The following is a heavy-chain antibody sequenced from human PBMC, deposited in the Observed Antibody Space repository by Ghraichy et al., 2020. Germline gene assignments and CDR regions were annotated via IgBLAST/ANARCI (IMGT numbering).Heavy chain of an antibody. Sequence: GESLNISCAASGFTFSNAWMSWVRQAPGKGLEWVGRIKSKTDGGTTDYAAPVKGRFTISRDDSKNTLYLQMYSLKTEDTAVYYCTTRVIVVVPAAANSFDYWGQGTLVTVSS. CDR2: IKSKTDGGTT. D-gene: IGHD2-2*01. J-gene: IGHJ4*02. CDR1: GFTFSNAW. CDR3: TTRVIVVVPAAANSFDY. V-gene: IGHV3-15*01.